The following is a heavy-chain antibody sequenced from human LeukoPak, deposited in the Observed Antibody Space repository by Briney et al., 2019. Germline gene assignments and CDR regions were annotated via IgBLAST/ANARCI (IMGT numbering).Heavy chain of an antibody. V-gene: IGHV4-39*07. CDR2: IHYSGNI. CDR1: GGSISSSPYF. Sequence: PSETLSLTCTVSGGSISSSPYFWGWIRQPPGKGLEWIGSIHYSGNICYNPSFKSRVTISVDTSKNQFSLKLYSVTAADTAVYFCARVDMDTYYYDSPYNWFDPWGQGTLVTVSS. D-gene: IGHD3-22*01. J-gene: IGHJ5*02. CDR3: ARVDMDTYYYDSPYNWFDP.